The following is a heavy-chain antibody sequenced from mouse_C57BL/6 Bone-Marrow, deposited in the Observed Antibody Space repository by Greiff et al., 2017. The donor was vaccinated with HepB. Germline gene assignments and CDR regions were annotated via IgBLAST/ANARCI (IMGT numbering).Heavy chain of an antibody. V-gene: IGHV5S21*01. CDR2: ISSGGDYI. CDR1: GFTFSSYA. Sequence: EVKLVESGEGLVKPGGSLKLSCAASGFTFSSYAMSWVRQTPEKRLEWVAYISSGGDYIYYADTVKGRFTFSRDNARNTLYLQMSSLKSEDTAMYYCTRRTGGFAYWGQGTLVTVSA. D-gene: IGHD4-1*01. CDR3: TRRTGGFAY. J-gene: IGHJ3*01.